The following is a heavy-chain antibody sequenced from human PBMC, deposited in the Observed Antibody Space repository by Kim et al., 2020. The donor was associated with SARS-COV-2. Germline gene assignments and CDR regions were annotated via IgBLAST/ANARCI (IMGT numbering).Heavy chain of an antibody. CDR2: ISWNDDT. V-gene: IGHV2-5*01. CDR1: GFSRSSDGVG. J-gene: IGHJ4*02. D-gene: IGHD2-15*01. Sequence: SGPTLVNPTQTLTLTCTFSGFSRSSDGVGVAWIRQPPGKALEWLAFISWNDDTRYSPSLKTRLTITKDTSNNQVVLTMTNMDPVDTATYYCVYRGGNRPFDYWGQGTLVTVSS. CDR3: VYRGGNRPFDY.